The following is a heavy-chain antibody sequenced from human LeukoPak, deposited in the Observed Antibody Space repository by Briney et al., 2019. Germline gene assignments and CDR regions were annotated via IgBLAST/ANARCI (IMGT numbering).Heavy chain of an antibody. CDR3: AGSLKFITMIPHY. CDR1: GYTFTGYY. V-gene: IGHV1-2*04. CDR2: INPNSGGT. Sequence: ASVKVSCKASGYTFTGYYMHWVRQAPGQGLEWMGWINPNSGGTNYAQKFQGWVTMTRDTSISTAYMELSRLRSDDTAVYYCAGSLKFITMIPHYWGQGTLVTVSS. J-gene: IGHJ4*02. D-gene: IGHD3-22*01.